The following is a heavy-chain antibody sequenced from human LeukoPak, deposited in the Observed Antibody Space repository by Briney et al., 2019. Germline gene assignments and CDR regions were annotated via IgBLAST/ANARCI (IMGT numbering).Heavy chain of an antibody. V-gene: IGHV3-23*01. CDR1: GFTFNNYA. CDR3: ANLAIVVVPAAMDY. J-gene: IGHJ4*02. Sequence: GGSLRLSCAASGFTFNNYAMSWVRQAPGKGLEWVSALSGNGGSTYYADSVKGRFTISRDNSNNTLQLQMNSLRAEDTAVYYCANLAIVVVPAAMDYWGQGTLVTVSS. D-gene: IGHD2-2*01. CDR2: LSGNGGST.